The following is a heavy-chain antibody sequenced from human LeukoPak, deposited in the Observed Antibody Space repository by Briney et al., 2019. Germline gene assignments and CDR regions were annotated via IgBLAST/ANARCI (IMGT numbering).Heavy chain of an antibody. V-gene: IGHV1-69-2*01. CDR1: GYTFTDYY. CDR3: ATDVVVVPAAMRAFGI. J-gene: IGHJ3*02. D-gene: IGHD2-2*01. Sequence: ASVKVSCKVSGYTFTDYYMHWVPQAPGKGLEWMGLVDPEDGETIYAEKFQGRVTITADTSTDTAYMELSSLRSDDTAVSYCATDVVVVPAAMRAFGIWGQGTMVTVSS. CDR2: VDPEDGET.